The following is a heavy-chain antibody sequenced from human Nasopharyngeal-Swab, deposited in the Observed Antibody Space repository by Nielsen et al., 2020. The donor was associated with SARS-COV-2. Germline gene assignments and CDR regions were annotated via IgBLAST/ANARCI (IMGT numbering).Heavy chain of an antibody. Sequence: SETLSLTCVVYGGSFTTYSWIWIRQPPGKGLEWIGEINHIGSTNYNTYNPSLNSRVTISLATSKNQFSLTLTSVTAADTAIYFCARGRYYGDYDYWGQGALVTVSS. J-gene: IGHJ4*02. CDR2: INHIGST. V-gene: IGHV4-34*01. CDR1: GGSFTTYS. D-gene: IGHD4-17*01. CDR3: ARGRYYGDYDY.